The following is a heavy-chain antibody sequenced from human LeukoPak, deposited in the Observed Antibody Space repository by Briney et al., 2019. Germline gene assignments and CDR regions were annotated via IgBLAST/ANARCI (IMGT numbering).Heavy chain of an antibody. CDR1: GGSISSYY. J-gene: IGHJ5*02. V-gene: IGHV4-59*08. D-gene: IGHD1-20*01. Sequence: SETLSLTCTVSGGSISSYYWSWIRQPPGKGLEWIGYIYYSGSTTYNPSLKSRVTISVDTSKNQFSLKLSSVTAADTAVYYCARVPGITGTNWFDPWGQGTLVTVSS. CDR2: IYYSGST. CDR3: ARVPGITGTNWFDP.